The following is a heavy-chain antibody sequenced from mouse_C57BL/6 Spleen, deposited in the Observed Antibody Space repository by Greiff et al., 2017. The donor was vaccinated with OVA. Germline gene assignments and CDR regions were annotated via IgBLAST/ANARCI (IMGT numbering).Heavy chain of an antibody. Sequence: VKLQESGPELVKPGASVKISCKASGYAFSSSWMNWVKQRPGKGLEWIGRIYPGDGDTNYNGKFKGKATLTADKSSSTAYMQLSSLTSEDSAVYFCARSDYGSSTGFDYWGQGTTLTVSS. CDR3: ARSDYGSSTGFDY. D-gene: IGHD1-1*01. CDR2: IYPGDGDT. V-gene: IGHV1-82*01. J-gene: IGHJ2*01. CDR1: GYAFSSSW.